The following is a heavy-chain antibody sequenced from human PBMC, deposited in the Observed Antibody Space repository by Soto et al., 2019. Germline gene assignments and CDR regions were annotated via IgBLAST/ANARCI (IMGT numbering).Heavy chain of an antibody. CDR1: GFTFSGSA. CDR3: TRPRWGAYGSDY. CDR2: IRSKANSYAT. Sequence: GGSLRLSCAASGFTFSGSAMHWVRQASGKGLEWVGRIRSKANSYATAYAASVKGRFTISRDDSKNTAYLQMNSLKTEDTAVYYCTRPRWGAYGSDYWGQGTLATVSS. J-gene: IGHJ4*02. D-gene: IGHD3-16*01. V-gene: IGHV3-73*01.